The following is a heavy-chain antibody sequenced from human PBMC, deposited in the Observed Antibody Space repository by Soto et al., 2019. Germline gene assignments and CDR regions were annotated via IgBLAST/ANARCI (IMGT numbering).Heavy chain of an antibody. Sequence: SETLSLTCTVSGGSIGSYYWSWIRQPPGKGLEWIGYIYYSGSTNYNPSLKSRVTISVDTSKNQFSLKLSSVTAADTAVYYCASSSLNYDYIWGSYQKWWFDPWGQGTLVTVS. CDR2: IYYSGST. CDR3: ASSSLNYDYIWGSYQKWWFDP. V-gene: IGHV4-59*08. J-gene: IGHJ5*02. D-gene: IGHD3-16*02. CDR1: GGSIGSYY.